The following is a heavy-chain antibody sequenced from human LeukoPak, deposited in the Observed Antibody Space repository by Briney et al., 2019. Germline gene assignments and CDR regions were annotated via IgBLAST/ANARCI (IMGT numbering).Heavy chain of an antibody. CDR3: ARGGHSSSRYYYYYYYMDV. J-gene: IGHJ6*03. V-gene: IGHV4-34*01. CDR1: GGSFSGYY. Sequence: SETLSLTCAVYGGSFSGYYWSWFRQPPGKGLEWIGEINHSGSTNYNPSLKSRVTISVDTSKNQFSLKLSSVTAADTAVYYCARGGHSSSRYYYYYYYMDVWGKGTTVTVSS. CDR2: INHSGST. D-gene: IGHD6-6*01.